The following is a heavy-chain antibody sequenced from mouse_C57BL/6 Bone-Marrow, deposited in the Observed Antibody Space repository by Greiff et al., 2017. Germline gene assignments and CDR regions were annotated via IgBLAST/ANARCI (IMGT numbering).Heavy chain of an antibody. CDR1: GYKFTDYY. J-gene: IGHJ3*01. CDR3: ARGVT. D-gene: IGHD2-2*01. CDR2: INPNNGGT. V-gene: IGHV1-26*01. Sequence: EVQLQQSGPELVKPGASVKISCKASGYKFTDYYMNWVKQSHGKSLEWIGDINPNNGGTSYNQKFKGKATLTVDKSSSTAYMELRSLTSEDSAVYYCARGVTWGQGTLVTVSA.